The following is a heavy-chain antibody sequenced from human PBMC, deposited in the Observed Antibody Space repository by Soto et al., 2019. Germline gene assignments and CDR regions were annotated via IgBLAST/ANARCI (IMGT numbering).Heavy chain of an antibody. CDR1: GDTFTFYS. CDR3: ASSYGSGYRAFDY. Sequence: QVQLVQSGAEVKRPGSSVKVSCKASGDTFTFYSINWVRQAPGLGLEWMGRINPILSMSNYAQRFQGRVMMTADKSTNTAYMELSSLRSEDTAIYYCASSYGSGYRAFDYWGQGALVTVSS. D-gene: IGHD3-10*01. J-gene: IGHJ4*02. CDR2: INPILSMS. V-gene: IGHV1-69*02.